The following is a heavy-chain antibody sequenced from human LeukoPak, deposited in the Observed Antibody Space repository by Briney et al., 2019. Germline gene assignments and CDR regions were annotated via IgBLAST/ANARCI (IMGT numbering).Heavy chain of an antibody. D-gene: IGHD4/OR15-4a*01. J-gene: IGHJ4*02. Sequence: PGGSLRPSCAASGFTFSSYVMSWVRQAPGKGLEWVSAITDSGGRTYYADSVKGRFTISRDNSKDTLYLQMNSLRAEDTAVYYCARRAGAYSHPYDYWGQGTLVTVSS. CDR2: ITDSGGRT. CDR3: ARRAGAYSHPYDY. CDR1: GFTFSSYV. V-gene: IGHV3-23*01.